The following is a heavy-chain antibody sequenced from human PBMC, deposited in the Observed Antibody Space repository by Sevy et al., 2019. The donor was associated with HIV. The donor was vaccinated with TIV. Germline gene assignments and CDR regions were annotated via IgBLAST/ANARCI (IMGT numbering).Heavy chain of an antibody. CDR2: IIPILGIA. V-gene: IGHV1-69*10. CDR3: ARGVAGLAAAGTDDY. CDR1: GGTFSSYA. D-gene: IGHD6-13*01. Sequence: GPSVKVSCKASGGTFSSYAISWVRQAPGQGLEWMGGIIPILGIANYAQKFQGRVTITADKSTSTAYMELSSLRSEDTAVYYCARGVAGLAAAGTDDYWGQGTLVTVSS. J-gene: IGHJ4*02.